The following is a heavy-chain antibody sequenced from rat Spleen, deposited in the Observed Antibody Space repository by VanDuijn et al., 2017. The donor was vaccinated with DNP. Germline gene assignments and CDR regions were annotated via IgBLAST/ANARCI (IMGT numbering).Heavy chain of an antibody. D-gene: IGHD5-1*01. CDR2: ISYSGST. Sequence: EVQLQESGPGLVKPSQSLSLTCSVTGYSITSDYWGWIRKFPGNKMEWIAHISYSGSTGYNPSLNSRISITRDTSKNQFFLQVNSVSSEDSGTYYCAVQLGVFDFWGQGVMVTVSS. CDR1: GYSITSDY. CDR3: AVQLGVFDF. V-gene: IGHV3-1*01. J-gene: IGHJ2*01.